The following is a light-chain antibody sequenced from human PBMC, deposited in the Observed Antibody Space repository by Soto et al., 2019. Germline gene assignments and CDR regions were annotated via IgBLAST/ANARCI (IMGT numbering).Light chain of an antibody. CDR3: CSSAPESTYV. V-gene: IGLV2-23*01. J-gene: IGLJ1*01. CDR2: KGT. Sequence: QSALAQPASVSGSPGQSSTISCTGTSSDVGAYNSVSWYQQHPHRAPQVIIYKGTQRPSGVSNRFSGSTSGNAASLPVSALQADDEADYFCCSSAPESTYVFGTGTKLTVL. CDR1: SSDVGAYNS.